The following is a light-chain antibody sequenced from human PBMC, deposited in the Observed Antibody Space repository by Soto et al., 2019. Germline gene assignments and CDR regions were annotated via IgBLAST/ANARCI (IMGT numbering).Light chain of an antibody. CDR1: SSDVGGYNY. CDR3: CSYAGRYTFV. J-gene: IGLJ1*01. Sequence: QSALTQPRSVSGSPGQSVTISCTGASSDVGGYNYVSWYQQHPGKAPKLMIYDVSKRPSGVPYRFSGSKSGNTASLTISGLQTEDEADYDCCSYAGRYTFVFGAGTKVTVL. CDR2: DVS. V-gene: IGLV2-11*01.